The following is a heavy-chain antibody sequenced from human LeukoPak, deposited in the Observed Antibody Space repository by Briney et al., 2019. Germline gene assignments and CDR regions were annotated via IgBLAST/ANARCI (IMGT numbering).Heavy chain of an antibody. V-gene: IGHV3-7*01. CDR1: GFTFSSYW. Sequence: GGSLRLSCAAPGFTFSSYWMSWVRQAPGKGLEWMANIKQDGSEKYYVDSVKGRFTISRDNAKNSLYLQMNSLRAEDTAVYYCARDLEYYYDSSGYYYGDAFDIWGQGTMVTVSS. D-gene: IGHD3-22*01. J-gene: IGHJ3*02. CDR2: IKQDGSEK. CDR3: ARDLEYYYDSSGYYYGDAFDI.